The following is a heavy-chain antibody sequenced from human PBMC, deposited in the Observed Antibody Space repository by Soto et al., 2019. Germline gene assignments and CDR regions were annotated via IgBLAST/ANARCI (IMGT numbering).Heavy chain of an antibody. V-gene: IGHV3-30-3*01. J-gene: IGHJ4*02. CDR3: ARKTARGYGDYFVY. D-gene: IGHD4-17*01. Sequence: VQLLESGGGLVQPGGSLRLSCAASGFTFSTYAMHWVRQAPGKGLEWVALISYDGGNKYYADSVKGRFTISRDDSKNALYLQMNSLRAEDTAVYYCARKTARGYGDYFVYWGQGTLVTVSS. CDR1: GFTFSTYA. CDR2: ISYDGGNK.